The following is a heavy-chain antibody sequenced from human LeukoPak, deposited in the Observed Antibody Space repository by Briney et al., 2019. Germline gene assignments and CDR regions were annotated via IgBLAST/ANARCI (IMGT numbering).Heavy chain of an antibody. J-gene: IGHJ4*02. D-gene: IGHD6-19*01. CDR3: ARGEPVAGTRLYYFDY. CDR1: GGSFSGYY. V-gene: IGHV4-34*01. Sequence: SETLSLTCAVYGGSFSGYYWSWIRQPPGKGLEWIGEINHSGSTNYNPSLKSRVTISVDTSKNQFSLKLSSVTAADTAVYYCARGEPVAGTRLYYFDYWGQGTLVTVSS. CDR2: INHSGST.